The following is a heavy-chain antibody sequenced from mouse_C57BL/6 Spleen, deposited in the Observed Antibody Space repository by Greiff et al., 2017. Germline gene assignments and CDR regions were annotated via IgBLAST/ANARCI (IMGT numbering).Heavy chain of an antibody. V-gene: IGHV1-69*01. Sequence: QVQLQQPGAELVMPGASVKLSCKASGYTFTSYWMHWVKQRPGQGLEWIGEIDPSDSYTNYNQKFKGKSTLTVDKSSSTAYMQLSSLTSEDSAVYYCARTDYYGSSPFDYWGQGTTLTVSS. CDR1: GYTFTSYW. D-gene: IGHD1-1*01. J-gene: IGHJ2*01. CDR3: ARTDYYGSSPFDY. CDR2: IDPSDSYT.